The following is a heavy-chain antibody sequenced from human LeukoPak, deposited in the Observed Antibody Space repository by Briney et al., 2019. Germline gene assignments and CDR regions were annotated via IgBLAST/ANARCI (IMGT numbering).Heavy chain of an antibody. CDR2: IHPGDSDT. J-gene: IGHJ3*02. V-gene: IGHV5-51*01. Sequence: GESLKISCKGSGYSFTSYWIGWVRQMPGKGLEWMGIIHPGDSDTRYSPSFQGRVTISADKSISTAYLQWSSLKASDTAMYYCARPLYGGKKRGVAFDIWGQGTMVTVSS. CDR1: GYSFTSYW. CDR3: ARPLYGGKKRGVAFDI. D-gene: IGHD4-23*01.